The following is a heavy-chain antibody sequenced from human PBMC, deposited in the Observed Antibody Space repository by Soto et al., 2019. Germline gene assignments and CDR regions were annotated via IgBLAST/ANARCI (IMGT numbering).Heavy chain of an antibody. J-gene: IGHJ4*02. CDR3: PRATYYDGSGIHPTLGTLDY. CDR1: GGTFSSYA. Sequence: SVKVSCKASGGTFSSYAISWVRQAPGQGLEWMGGIIPIFGTANYAQKFQGRVTITADESTSAAYMELSSLRSEDTAVYYCPRATYYDGSGIHPTLGTLDYRGQGTLVTGSS. CDR2: IIPIFGTA. V-gene: IGHV1-69*13. D-gene: IGHD3-10*01.